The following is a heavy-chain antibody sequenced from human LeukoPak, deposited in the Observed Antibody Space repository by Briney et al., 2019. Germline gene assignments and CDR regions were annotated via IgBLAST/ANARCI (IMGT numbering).Heavy chain of an antibody. D-gene: IGHD6-19*01. J-gene: IGHJ4*02. Sequence: GSLRLSCAGSGITFSSHWMSWVRQAPGKGLEWVAHIKEDGREKYYVGSVKGRFTISRDNAKNLLFLQMNSLRVEDTAVYYCARDRPVVGTIWGQGILVTVSS. CDR2: IKEDGREK. V-gene: IGHV3-7*01. CDR1: GITFSSHW. CDR3: ARDRPVVGTI.